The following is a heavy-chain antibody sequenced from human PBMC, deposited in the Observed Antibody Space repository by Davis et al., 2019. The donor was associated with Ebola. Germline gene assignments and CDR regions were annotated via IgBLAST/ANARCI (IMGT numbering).Heavy chain of an antibody. Sequence: GGTLRLSCAASGFTFSSYSMNRVRQAPGQGLEWVSSISSSSSYIYYADTVKGRFTISRDNANNSLYLQMNSMRAEDTAVYYCAREHITMIVVVPSAFDIWGQGTMVTVSS. J-gene: IGHJ3*02. D-gene: IGHD3-22*01. CDR3: AREHITMIVVVPSAFDI. CDR2: ISSSSSYI. CDR1: GFTFSSYS. V-gene: IGHV3-21*01.